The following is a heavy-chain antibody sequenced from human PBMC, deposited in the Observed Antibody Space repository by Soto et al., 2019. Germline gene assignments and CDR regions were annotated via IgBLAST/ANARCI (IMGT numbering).Heavy chain of an antibody. CDR3: AIDRSYSSDWAVTPFDY. J-gene: IGHJ4*02. CDR1: GFTFSSYA. V-gene: IGHV3-23*01. D-gene: IGHD6-19*01. Sequence: GGSLRLSCSASGFTFSSYAVSWVRQAPGKGLEWVSLISGSGASTSYADSVKGRFTVSRDNSKNTLYLQMNTLRADDTAVYYCAIDRSYSSDWAVTPFDYWGQGTLVTVSS. CDR2: ISGSGAST.